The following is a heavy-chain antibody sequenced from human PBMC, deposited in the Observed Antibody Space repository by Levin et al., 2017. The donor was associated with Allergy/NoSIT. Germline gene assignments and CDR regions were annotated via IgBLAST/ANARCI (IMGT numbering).Heavy chain of an antibody. J-gene: IGHJ3*02. Sequence: KASETLSLTCTVSGGSISSSSYYWGWIRQPPGKGLEWIGSIYYSGSTYYNPSLKSRVTISVDTSKNQFSLKLSSVTAADTAVYYCGLTAFGEYDDAFDIWGQGTMVTVSS. CDR1: GGSISSSSYY. V-gene: IGHV4-39*01. CDR2: IYYSGST. CDR3: GLTAFGEYDDAFDI. D-gene: IGHD3-10*01.